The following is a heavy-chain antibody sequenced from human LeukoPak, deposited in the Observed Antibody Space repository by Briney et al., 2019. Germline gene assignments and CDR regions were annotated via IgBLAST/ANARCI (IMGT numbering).Heavy chain of an antibody. D-gene: IGHD3-22*01. CDR3: ARDEYYYDSSGYPGG. V-gene: IGHV1-69*05. J-gene: IGHJ4*02. CDR1: GGTFSSYA. Sequence: ASVKVSCKASGGTFSSYAISWVRQAPGQGREWMGRIIPIFGTANYAQKFQGRVTITTDESTSTAYMELSSLRSEDTAVYYCARDEYYYDSSGYPGGWGQGTLVTVSS. CDR2: IIPIFGTA.